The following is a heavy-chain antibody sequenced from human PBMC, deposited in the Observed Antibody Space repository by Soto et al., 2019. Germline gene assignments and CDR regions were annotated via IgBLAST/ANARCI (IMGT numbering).Heavy chain of an antibody. D-gene: IGHD3-9*01. J-gene: IGHJ4*02. CDR2: IYSGGYT. CDR3: AKDPRRDILTGYPDY. Sequence: PGGSLRLSCAVSGFTVSNNYMRWVRQAPGKGLEGVSVIYSGGYTAYGDSVKGRFTISRDNSKNTLYLQMNSLRAEDTAVYYCAKDPRRDILTGYPDYWGQGTLVTVSS. CDR1: GFTVSNNY. V-gene: IGHV3-53*01.